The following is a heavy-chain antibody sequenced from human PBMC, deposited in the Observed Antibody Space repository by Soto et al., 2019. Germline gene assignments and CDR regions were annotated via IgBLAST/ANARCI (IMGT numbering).Heavy chain of an antibody. CDR1: GFTFDDYA. V-gene: IGHV3-9*01. D-gene: IGHD3-10*01. CDR2: ISWNSGSI. Sequence: GGSLRLSCAASGFTFDDYAMHWVRQAPGKGLEWVSGISWNSGSIGYAGSVKGRFTISRDNAKNSLYLQMNSLRAEDAALYYCAKDSASDYYGSGSPFDYWGQGTLVTVSS. CDR3: AKDSASDYYGSGSPFDY. J-gene: IGHJ4*02.